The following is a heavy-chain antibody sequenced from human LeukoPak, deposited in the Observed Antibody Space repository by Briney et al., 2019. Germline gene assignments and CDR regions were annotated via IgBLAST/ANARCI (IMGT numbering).Heavy chain of an antibody. Sequence: SETLSLTCTVSGGSISSSSYYWSWIRQPPGKGLEWIGYIYYSGSTNYNPSLKSRVTISVDTSKNQFSLKLSSVAAADTAVYYCARRYDFWSGYYGMDVWGQGTTVTVSS. D-gene: IGHD3-3*01. V-gene: IGHV4-61*05. CDR3: ARRYDFWSGYYGMDV. CDR2: IYYSGST. J-gene: IGHJ6*02. CDR1: GGSISSSSYY.